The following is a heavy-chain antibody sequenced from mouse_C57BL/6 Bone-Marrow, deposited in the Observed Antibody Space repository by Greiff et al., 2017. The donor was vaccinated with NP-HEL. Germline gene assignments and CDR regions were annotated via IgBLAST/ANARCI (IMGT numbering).Heavy chain of an antibody. Sequence: EVNLVESGGGLVQPGGSLSLSCAASGFTFTDYYMSWVRQPPGKALEWLGFIRNKANGYTTEYSASVKGRFTISRDNSKSILYLQMNALRAEDSATYYCARYHYYGSSPPWYFDVWGTGTTVTVSS. CDR1: GFTFTDYY. J-gene: IGHJ1*03. V-gene: IGHV7-3*01. CDR2: IRNKANGYTT. D-gene: IGHD1-1*01. CDR3: ARYHYYGSSPPWYFDV.